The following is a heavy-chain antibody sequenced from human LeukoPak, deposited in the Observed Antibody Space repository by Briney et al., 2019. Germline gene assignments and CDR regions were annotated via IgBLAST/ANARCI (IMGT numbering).Heavy chain of an antibody. CDR1: GFTFDDYA. CDR2: ISWNSGSI. Sequence: GRSLRLSCAASGFTFDDYAMHWVRQAPGKGLEWVSGISWNSGSIGYADSVKGRFTISRDNAKNPLYLQMNSLRAEDMALYYCAKDLCSSTSCYLFDYWGQGTLVTVSS. CDR3: AKDLCSSTSCYLFDY. J-gene: IGHJ4*02. D-gene: IGHD2-2*01. V-gene: IGHV3-9*03.